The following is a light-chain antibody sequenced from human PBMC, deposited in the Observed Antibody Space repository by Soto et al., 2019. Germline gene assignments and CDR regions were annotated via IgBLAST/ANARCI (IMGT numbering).Light chain of an antibody. CDR1: SSNIGAGYD. CDR3: QSYDSSLSVV. J-gene: IGLJ2*01. V-gene: IGLV1-40*01. CDR2: GNS. Sequence: QSVPTQPPSVSGAPGQRGTNSCTGSSSNIGAGYDVHWYQQLPGTAPKLLIYGNSNRPSGVPDRFSGSKSGTSASLAITGLQAEDEADYYCQSYDSSLSVVFGGATKLTVL.